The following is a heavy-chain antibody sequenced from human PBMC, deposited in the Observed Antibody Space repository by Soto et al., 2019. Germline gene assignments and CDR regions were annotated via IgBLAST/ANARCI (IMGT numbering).Heavy chain of an antibody. CDR3: TTGHTFYYYGSGSYYPLLDY. J-gene: IGHJ4*02. CDR2: IKSKTDGGTT. D-gene: IGHD3-10*01. Sequence: GGSLRLSCAASGFTFSNAWMNWVRQAPGKGLEWVGRIKSKTDGGTTDYAAPVKGRFTISRDDSKNTLYLQMNSLKTEDTAVYYCTTGHTFYYYGSGSYYPLLDYWGQGTLVTVSS. V-gene: IGHV3-15*07. CDR1: GFTFSNAW.